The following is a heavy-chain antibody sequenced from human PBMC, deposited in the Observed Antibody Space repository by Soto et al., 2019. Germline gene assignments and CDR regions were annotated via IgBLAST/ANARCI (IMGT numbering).Heavy chain of an antibody. CDR3: ARGPYYDFWCGPTRLYFDY. CDR2: INPNSGGT. CDR1: GYTFTGYY. V-gene: IGHV1-2*02. Sequence: ASVKVSCKASGYTFTGYYMHWVRQAPGQGLEWMGWINPNSGGTNYAQKFQGRVTMTRDTSISTAYMELSRLRSDDTAVYYCARGPYYDFWCGPTRLYFDYWGQGTLVTVSS. D-gene: IGHD3-3*01. J-gene: IGHJ4*02.